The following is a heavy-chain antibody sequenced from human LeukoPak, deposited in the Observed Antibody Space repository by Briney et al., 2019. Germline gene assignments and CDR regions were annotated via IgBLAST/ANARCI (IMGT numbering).Heavy chain of an antibody. D-gene: IGHD6-19*01. Sequence: SETLSLTCTVSDGSISSSNYYWGWVRQPPGKGLEWIGSIHYSGSTYYNPSLKSRVTISVDTSKNQFSLKVSSVTAADTAVYYCARVAFASGWALDFWGQGTLVTVSS. V-gene: IGHV4-39*01. CDR1: DGSISSSNYY. J-gene: IGHJ4*02. CDR3: ARVAFASGWALDF. CDR2: IHYSGST.